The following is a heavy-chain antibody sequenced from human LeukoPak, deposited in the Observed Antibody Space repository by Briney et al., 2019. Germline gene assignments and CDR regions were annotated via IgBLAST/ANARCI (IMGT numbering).Heavy chain of an antibody. CDR1: GFTFSSYW. D-gene: IGHD4-17*01. CDR2: VNTDGRTT. Sequence: GGSLRLSCAASGFTFSSYWMHWVRQAPGKGLVWVSRVNTDGRTTTYADSVKGRFTISRDNAKNTLFLQMNSLRVEDTAVYYCSKDLSGAHDYWGQGTVVTVSS. CDR3: SKDLSGAHDY. V-gene: IGHV3-74*01. J-gene: IGHJ4*02.